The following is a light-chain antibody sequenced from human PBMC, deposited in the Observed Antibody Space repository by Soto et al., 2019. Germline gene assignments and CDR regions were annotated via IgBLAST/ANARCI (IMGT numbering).Light chain of an antibody. CDR1: ESVNSNY. CDR2: GAS. V-gene: IGKV3-20*01. J-gene: IGKJ2*01. Sequence: EIVLTQSPVTPSLSPGESATLSCRASESVNSNYLAWYQQKPGQAPRLLIFGASSRATGIPNRFSGSGSGTDFTLTISGLEPEDFAVYYCHQYGLLPRHPFGQGTKLEIK. CDR3: HQYGLLPRHP.